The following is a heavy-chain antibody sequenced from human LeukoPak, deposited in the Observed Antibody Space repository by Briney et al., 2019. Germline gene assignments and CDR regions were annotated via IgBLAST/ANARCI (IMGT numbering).Heavy chain of an antibody. CDR3: ARGLPEDYYDSSGYSYI. CDR2: INPNSGGT. Sequence: ASVKVSCKASGSTFTDYYMHWVRQAPGQGLEWMGWINPNSGGTNFAQKFQGRVTMTRDTSISTAYMELSRLRSDDTAVYYCARGLPEDYYDSSGYSYIWGQGTMVTVSS. V-gene: IGHV1-2*02. J-gene: IGHJ3*02. CDR1: GSTFTDYY. D-gene: IGHD3-22*01.